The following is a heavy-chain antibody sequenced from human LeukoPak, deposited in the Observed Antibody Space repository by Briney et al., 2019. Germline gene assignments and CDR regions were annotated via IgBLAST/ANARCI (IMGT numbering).Heavy chain of an antibody. CDR1: GASVSSIGYS. CDR2: IYQSGSA. V-gene: IGHV4-30-2*01. D-gene: IGHD3-22*01. CDR3: ARNSYYDNSGEGAFDI. J-gene: IGHJ3*02. Sequence: SETLSLTCGVSGASVSSIGYSWSWIRQPPGRGLEWIGYIYQSGSASYNPSLQSRVTISIDKSKNQFSPNLNSVTAADTAVYYCARNSYYDNSGEGAFDIWGQGTMVTVSS.